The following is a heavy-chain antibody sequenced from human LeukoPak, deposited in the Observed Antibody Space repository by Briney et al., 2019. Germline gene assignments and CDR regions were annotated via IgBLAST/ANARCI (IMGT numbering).Heavy chain of an antibody. J-gene: IGHJ3*02. CDR1: GGSISSGGYS. D-gene: IGHD2-15*01. Sequence: SETLSLTCAVSGGSISSGGYSWSWIRQPPGKGLEWIGYIYHSGSTYYNPSLKSRVTISVDTSKNQFSLKLSSVTAADTAVYYCAGYCSSGSCFLDAFDIWGQGTMVTVSS. CDR2: IYHSGST. CDR3: AGYCSSGSCFLDAFDI. V-gene: IGHV4-30-2*02.